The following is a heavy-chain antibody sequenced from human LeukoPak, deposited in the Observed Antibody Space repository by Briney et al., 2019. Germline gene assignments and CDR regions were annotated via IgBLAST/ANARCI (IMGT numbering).Heavy chain of an antibody. D-gene: IGHD6-19*01. CDR3: ARVGSRWLVTDYYYYMDV. Sequence: PSETLSLTCTVSGGSISSSSYYWGWIRQPPGKGLEWIGRIYTSGSTNYNPSLKSRVTMSVDTSKNQFSLKLSSVTAADTAVYYCARVGSRWLVTDYYYYMDVWGKGTTVTVSS. CDR2: IYTSGST. J-gene: IGHJ6*03. V-gene: IGHV4-61*05. CDR1: GGSISSSSYY.